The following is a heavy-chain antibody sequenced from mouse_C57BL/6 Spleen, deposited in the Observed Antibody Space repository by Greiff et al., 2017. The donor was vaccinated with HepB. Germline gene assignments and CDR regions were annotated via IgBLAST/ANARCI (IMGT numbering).Heavy chain of an antibody. V-gene: IGHV5-17*01. CDR3: ARAYDGYFGGFAY. J-gene: IGHJ3*01. CDR1: GFTFSDYG. D-gene: IGHD2-3*01. CDR2: ISSGSSTI. Sequence: EVKLMESGGGLVKPGGSLKLSCAASGFTFSDYGMHWVRQAPEKGLEWVAYISSGSSTIYYADTVKGRFTISRDNAKNTLFLQMTSLRSEDTAMEYCARAYDGYFGGFAYWGQGTLVTVSA.